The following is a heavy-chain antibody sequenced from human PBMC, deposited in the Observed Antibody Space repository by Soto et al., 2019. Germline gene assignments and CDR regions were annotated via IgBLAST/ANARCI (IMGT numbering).Heavy chain of an antibody. CDR2: ISSYNGNT. J-gene: IGHJ4*02. V-gene: IGHV1-18*01. Sequence: SVKVSCKASGYTFSSYGISWVRQAPGQGLEWMGWISSYNGNTNYAQNLQGRVTMTTDTSTSTAYMELRSLRSDDTAVYYCARVPKYYYDSSGYSTFDYWGQGTLVTVSS. CDR3: ARVPKYYYDSSGYSTFDY. CDR1: GYTFSSYG. D-gene: IGHD3-22*01.